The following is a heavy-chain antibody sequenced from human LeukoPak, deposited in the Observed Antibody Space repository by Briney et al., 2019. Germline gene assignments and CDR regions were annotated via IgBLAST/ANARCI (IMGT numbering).Heavy chain of an antibody. D-gene: IGHD2-2*01. CDR3: ARGYCYNTNCYCDY. V-gene: IGHV3-53*01. CDR1: GFTVSSNY. Sequence: GGSLRLSCAASGFTVSSNYMNWVRQAPGKGLEWVSVIYSGGNTYYADSVKGRFTIPRDNSKNTLYLQMNSLRAEDTAVYYCARGYCYNTNCYCDYWGQGTLVTVSS. J-gene: IGHJ4*02. CDR2: IYSGGNT.